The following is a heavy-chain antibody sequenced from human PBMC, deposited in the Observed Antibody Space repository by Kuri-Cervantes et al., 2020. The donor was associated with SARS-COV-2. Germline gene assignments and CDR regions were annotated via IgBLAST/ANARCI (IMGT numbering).Heavy chain of an antibody. V-gene: IGHV4-4*07. J-gene: IGHJ3*02. CDR2: IYTSGST. CDR1: GGSISSYY. CDR3: ARDSGKWGWYSFDM. D-gene: IGHD6-13*01. Sequence: ESLQISCTVSGGSISSYYWSWIRQPAGKGLEWIGRIYTSGSTNYNPSLKSRLTISVDTSKNQLSLRLNSVTAADTALYYCARDSGKWGWYSFDMWGQGTMVTVSS.